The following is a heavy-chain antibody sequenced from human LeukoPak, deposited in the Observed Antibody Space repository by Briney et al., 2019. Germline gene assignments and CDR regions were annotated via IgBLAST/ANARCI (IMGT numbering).Heavy chain of an antibody. J-gene: IGHJ4*02. CDR1: GFTFSDYY. CDR3: ARDSIAAAADY. D-gene: IGHD6-13*01. V-gene: IGHV3-11*05. CDR2: ISSSSSYT. Sequence: MSGGSLRLSRAASGFTFSDYYMSWIRQAPEKGLEWVSYISSSSSYTNYADSVKGRFTISRDNAKNSLYLQMNSLRAEDTAVYYCARDSIAAAADYWGQGTLVTVSS.